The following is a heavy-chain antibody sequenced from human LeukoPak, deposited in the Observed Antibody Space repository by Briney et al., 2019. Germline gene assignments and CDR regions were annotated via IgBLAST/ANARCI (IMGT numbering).Heavy chain of an antibody. V-gene: IGHV3-33*01. CDR1: GFTFSSYG. Sequence: GRSLRLSCAASGFTFSSYGMHWVRQAPGKGLEWVAVIWYDGSNKYYADSVKGRFTISRDNPKNTLYLQMNSLRAEDTAVYYCARERADSSGYYLFDYWGQGTLVTVSS. CDR2: IWYDGSNK. D-gene: IGHD3-22*01. CDR3: ARERADSSGYYLFDY. J-gene: IGHJ4*02.